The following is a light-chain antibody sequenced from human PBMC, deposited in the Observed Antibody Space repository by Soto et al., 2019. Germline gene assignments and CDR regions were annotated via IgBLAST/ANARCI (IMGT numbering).Light chain of an antibody. CDR3: QQYNSYPIT. J-gene: IGKJ5*01. CDR2: EAT. V-gene: IGKV1-5*01. CDR1: QTITRR. Sequence: DIQMTQSPATLSASVGDRVTITCRARQTITRRLTWYQQKPGKAPRLLIYEATTLQSGVPSRFSGSGSGTEFALTISGLRPDDVASYYCQQYNSYPITFGQGTRLEIK.